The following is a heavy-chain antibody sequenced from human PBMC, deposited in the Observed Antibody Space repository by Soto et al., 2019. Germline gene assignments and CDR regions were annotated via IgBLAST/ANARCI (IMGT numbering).Heavy chain of an antibody. CDR3: ATTRGYNSSHQTFDY. CDR2: ISAYNGDT. D-gene: IGHD6-6*01. Sequence: ASVKVSCKASGYTFSDYYGISWVRQAPGQGLEWMGWISAYNGDTNYAQKLQGRVTMTTDTSTSTAYVELRSLRSDDTAVYYCATTRGYNSSHQTFDYWGQGTLVTVSS. V-gene: IGHV1-18*01. J-gene: IGHJ4*02. CDR1: GYTFSDYYG.